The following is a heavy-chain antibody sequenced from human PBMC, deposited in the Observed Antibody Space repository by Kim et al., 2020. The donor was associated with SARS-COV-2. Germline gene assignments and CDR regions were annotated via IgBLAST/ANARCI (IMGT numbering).Heavy chain of an antibody. CDR3: ARSEGRASWHHFDY. D-gene: IGHD3-3*02. V-gene: IGHV4-59*01. J-gene: IGHJ4*02. CDR1: SDSFSAYY. CDR2: IFYGGDT. Sequence: SETLSLTCTVSSDSFSAYYWSWIRHLPGKGLEWIGYIFYGGDTNYNPSLKSRVTISWDTSRNQFSVDLTSVTDADTAVYYCARSEGRASWHHFDYWCQGILVTVSS.